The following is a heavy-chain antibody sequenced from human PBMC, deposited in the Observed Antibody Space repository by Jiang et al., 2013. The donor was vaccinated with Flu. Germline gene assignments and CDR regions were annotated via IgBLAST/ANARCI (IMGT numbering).Heavy chain of an antibody. J-gene: IGHJ3*02. Sequence: SLTCAVYGGSFSGYYWSWIRQPPGKGLEWIGEINHSGSTNYNPSLKSRVTISVDTSKNQFSLKLSSVTAADTAVYYCARIRITMIVVANYGAFDIWGQGTMVTISS. V-gene: IGHV4-34*01. CDR2: INHSGST. D-gene: IGHD3-22*01. CDR1: GGSFSGYY. CDR3: ARIRITMIVVANYGAFDI.